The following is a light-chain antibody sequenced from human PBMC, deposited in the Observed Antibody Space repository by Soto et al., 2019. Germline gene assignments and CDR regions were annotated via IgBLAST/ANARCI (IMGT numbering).Light chain of an antibody. Sequence: QSALTQPPSASGTPGQRVTISCSGRSSNIGSSTVHWYQQLPGTAPKLLIHRSDQRPSGVPDRFSGSKSGTSASLAISGLQSEDEADYYCAAWDEALNGHVFGTGVKVTVL. CDR2: RSD. V-gene: IGLV1-44*01. CDR3: AAWDEALNGHV. J-gene: IGLJ1*01. CDR1: SSNIGSST.